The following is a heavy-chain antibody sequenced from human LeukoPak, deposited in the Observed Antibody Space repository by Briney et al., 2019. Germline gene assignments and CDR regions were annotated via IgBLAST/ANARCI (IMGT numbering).Heavy chain of an antibody. D-gene: IGHD3-10*01. J-gene: IGHJ6*03. CDR1: GFTFSNYN. CDR2: ITSSGTYI. Sequence: AGSLRLSCAASGFTFSNYNMNWVRQAPGKAMEWVSSITSSGTYIFYADSVKGRLTISGDNAKNSLYLQINSLRAEDTAVYYCARSSYYGSGGYYYYYMDVWGKGTTVTISS. V-gene: IGHV3-21*01. CDR3: ARSSYYGSGGYYYYYMDV.